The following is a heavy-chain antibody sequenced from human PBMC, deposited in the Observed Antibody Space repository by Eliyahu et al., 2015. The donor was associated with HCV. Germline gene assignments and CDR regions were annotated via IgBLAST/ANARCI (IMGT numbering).Heavy chain of an antibody. CDR3: ARITGYYYGD. D-gene: IGHD3-22*01. CDR2: ISSSSTYI. V-gene: IGHV3-21*01. J-gene: IGHJ4*02. CDR1: GFTFSSYS. Sequence: EVQLVESGGGLVKPGGSLXLSCAASGFTFSSYSMNWVRQAPGKGLEWVSSISSSSTYIYYADSVKGRFTISRDNAKNSLYLQMNSLRAEDTAVYYCARITGYYYGDWGQGTLVTVSS.